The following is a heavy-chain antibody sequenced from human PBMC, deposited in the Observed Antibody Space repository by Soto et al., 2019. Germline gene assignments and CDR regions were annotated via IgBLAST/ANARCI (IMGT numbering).Heavy chain of an antibody. D-gene: IGHD2-21*02. CDR3: AKGGGDSLRYGMDV. Sequence: GGSLRLSCAASGFTVSNNYVSWVRQAPGKGLEWVSAISGSGGSIYYADSVKGRFIISRDNSKTTLYLQMDSLRAEDTAVYYCAKGGGDSLRYGMDVWGQGTTVTVSS. J-gene: IGHJ6*02. CDR1: GFTVSNNY. V-gene: IGHV3-23*01. CDR2: ISGSGGSI.